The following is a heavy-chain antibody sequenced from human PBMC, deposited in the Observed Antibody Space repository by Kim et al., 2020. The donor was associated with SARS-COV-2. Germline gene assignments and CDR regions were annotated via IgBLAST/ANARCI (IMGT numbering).Heavy chain of an antibody. V-gene: IGHV3-21*01. CDR3: ARVHGDYDYYYGMDV. D-gene: IGHD4-17*01. J-gene: IGHJ6*02. Sequence: DSVKGRFTISRDNAKNSLYLQMNSLRAEDTAVYYCARVHGDYDYYYGMDVWGQGTTVTVSS.